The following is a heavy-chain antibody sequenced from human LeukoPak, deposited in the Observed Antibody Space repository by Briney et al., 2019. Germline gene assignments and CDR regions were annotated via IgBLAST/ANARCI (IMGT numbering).Heavy chain of an antibody. D-gene: IGHD6-25*01. Sequence: GGSLRLSCAASGFTFNIYSMNWVRQAPGKGPEWVSYISSSSSGIYYADSVKGRFTISRDNGKNSLYLQMNSLRAEDTAVYYCARGYSSAWFDPWGQGTLVTVSS. CDR3: ARGYSSAWFDP. CDR2: ISSSSSGI. CDR1: GFTFNIYS. V-gene: IGHV3-48*01. J-gene: IGHJ5*02.